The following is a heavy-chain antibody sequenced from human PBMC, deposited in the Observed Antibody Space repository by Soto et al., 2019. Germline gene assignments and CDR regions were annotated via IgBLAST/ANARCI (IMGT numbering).Heavy chain of an antibody. D-gene: IGHD3-3*01. CDR3: ARDVGYYVFWGGYYQQRNYKGMDV. J-gene: IGHJ6*04. V-gene: IGHV1-2*04. Sequence: PSVKVSCKASGYTFTGYYMHWVRQAPGQGLEWMGWINPNSGGTNYAQKFQGWVTMTRDTSISTAYMELSRLRSDDTAVYYCARDVGYYVFWGGYYQQRNYKGMDVWAKGTTVTVSS. CDR1: GYTFTGYY. CDR2: INPNSGGT.